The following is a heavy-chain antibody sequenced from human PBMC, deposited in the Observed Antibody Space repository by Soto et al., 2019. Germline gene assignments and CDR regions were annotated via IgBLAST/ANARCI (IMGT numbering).Heavy chain of an antibody. Sequence: GSLRLSCVGSGFTFSTYSINWVRQAPGKWLEWVSSISSRSDIYYADSVKGRFTISRDNAKNSVSLQMNSLRAEDTAVYYCAREYTAWPLAYGLDVWGQGTTVTVSS. V-gene: IGHV3-21*01. J-gene: IGHJ6*02. D-gene: IGHD2-2*02. CDR3: AREYTAWPLAYGLDV. CDR2: ISSRSDI. CDR1: GFTFSTYS.